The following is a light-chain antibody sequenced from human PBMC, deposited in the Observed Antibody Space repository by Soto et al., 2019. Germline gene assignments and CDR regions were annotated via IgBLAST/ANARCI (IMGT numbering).Light chain of an antibody. CDR2: EGS. CDR3: CSYAGSSTVV. CDR1: SSDVGSYNL. V-gene: IGLV2-23*01. Sequence: QSPLTQPASVSGSPGQSSTISCTGTSSDVGSYNLVSWYQQHPGKAPKLMIYEGSKRPSGVSNRFSGSKSGNTASLTISGLQAEDEADYYCCSYAGSSTVVFGGGTKLTVL. J-gene: IGLJ2*01.